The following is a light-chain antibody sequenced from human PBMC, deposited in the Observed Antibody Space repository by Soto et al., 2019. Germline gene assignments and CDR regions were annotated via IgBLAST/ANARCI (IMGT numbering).Light chain of an antibody. CDR3: QQFDDSVT. Sequence: EILLTQSPDTLSLSPGERATLSCRASQTVSSNYLAWCQQKPGQAPRLLIFGASDRATGTPDRFSGSGSGTDFTLTISRLEPEDSAVYYCQQFDDSVTFGQGTRLEIK. CDR2: GAS. CDR1: QTVSSNY. V-gene: IGKV3-20*01. J-gene: IGKJ5*01.